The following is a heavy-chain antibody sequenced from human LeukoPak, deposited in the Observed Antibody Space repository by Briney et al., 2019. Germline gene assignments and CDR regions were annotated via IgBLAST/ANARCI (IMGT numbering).Heavy chain of an antibody. D-gene: IGHD6-13*01. J-gene: IGHJ4*02. V-gene: IGHV3-30*18. CDR1: GFTFSSYG. CDR3: AKGWIIAADNYYFDY. CDR2: ISYDGSSK. Sequence: GGSLRLSCAASGFTFSSYGMHWVRQAPGKGLEWVAVISYDGSSKYYADSVKGRFTISRDNSKNTLYLQMNSLRAEDTAVYYCAKGWIIAADNYYFDYWGQGTLVTVSS.